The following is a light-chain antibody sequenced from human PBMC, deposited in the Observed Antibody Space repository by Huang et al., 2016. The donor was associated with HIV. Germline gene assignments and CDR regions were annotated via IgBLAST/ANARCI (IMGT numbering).Light chain of an antibody. V-gene: IGKV2D-29*01. Sequence: EIVLTQAPLSLSVTPGQPASISCMSTQSLLYSDGKTNLWWVLHKAGQPPQLLIYEVSKRFSGVPDRFRGGGSGTDLTLKISRVEADDVGLYYCMQSKQLPPTFGPGTRVDIK. J-gene: IGKJ1*01. CDR3: MQSKQLPPT. CDR2: EVS. CDR1: QSLLYSDGKTN.